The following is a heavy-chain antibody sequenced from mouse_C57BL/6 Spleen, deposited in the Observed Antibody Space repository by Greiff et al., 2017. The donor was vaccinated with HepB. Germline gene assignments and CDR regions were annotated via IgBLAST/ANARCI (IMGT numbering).Heavy chain of an antibody. CDR1: GYTFTSYW. J-gene: IGHJ4*01. V-gene: IGHV1-69*01. Sequence: QVQLKQSGAELVMPGASVKLSCKASGYTFTSYWMHWVKQRPGQGLEWIGEIDPSDSYTNYNQKFKGKSTLTVDKSSSTAYLQLSSLTSKDTAVYYCARRGKYFYGSSPYYAMDYWGQGTSVTVSS. CDR3: ARRGKYFYGSSPYYAMDY. D-gene: IGHD1-1*01. CDR2: IDPSDSYT.